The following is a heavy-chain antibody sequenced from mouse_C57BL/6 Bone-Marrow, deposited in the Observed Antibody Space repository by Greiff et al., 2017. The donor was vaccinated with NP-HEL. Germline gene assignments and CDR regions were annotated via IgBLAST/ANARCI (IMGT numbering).Heavy chain of an antibody. V-gene: IGHV1-55*01. CDR3: ARYGYGSSLHYYAMDY. D-gene: IGHD1-1*01. J-gene: IGHJ4*01. Sequence: VQLQQSGAELVKPGASVKMSCKASGYTFTSYWITWVKQRPGQGLEWIGDIYPGSGSTNYNEKFKSKATLTVDTSSSTAYMQLSSLTSEDSAVYYCARYGYGSSLHYYAMDYWGQGTSVTVSS. CDR1: GYTFTSYW. CDR2: IYPGSGST.